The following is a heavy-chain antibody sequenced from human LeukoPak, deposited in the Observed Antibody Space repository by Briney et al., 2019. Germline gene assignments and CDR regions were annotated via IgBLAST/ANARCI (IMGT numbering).Heavy chain of an antibody. J-gene: IGHJ4*02. Sequence: GGSLRLSCAASGFTVSSNYMSWVRQTPGKGLEWVSVIYSGGSTYYADSVKGRFTISRDNSKNTLYLQMNSLRAEDTAVYYCARVGIAVAGTDWGQGTLVTVSS. D-gene: IGHD6-19*01. CDR2: IYSGGST. V-gene: IGHV3-66*01. CDR1: GFTVSSNY. CDR3: ARVGIAVAGTD.